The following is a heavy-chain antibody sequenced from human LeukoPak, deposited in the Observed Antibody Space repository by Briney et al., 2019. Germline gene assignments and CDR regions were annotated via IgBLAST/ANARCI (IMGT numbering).Heavy chain of an antibody. V-gene: IGHV3-7*01. D-gene: IGHD1-1*01. Sequence: GGSLRLSCAGSGFTFSDFWMTWVRQTPGKGLEWVANIKEDGTEKNLVDSVKGRFAISRDNTKNLLFLETNNLRGDDTAIYYCVRESRPGGAMGLYHNLDYWGQGTLVAVSS. CDR3: VRESRPGGAMGLYHNLDY. J-gene: IGHJ4*02. CDR1: GFTFSDFW. CDR2: IKEDGTEK.